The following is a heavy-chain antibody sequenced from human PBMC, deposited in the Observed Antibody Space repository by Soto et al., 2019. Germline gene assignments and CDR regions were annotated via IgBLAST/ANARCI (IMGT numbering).Heavy chain of an antibody. J-gene: IGHJ4*02. Sequence: GGPLRLSWVASGVTFSSYGRHRVRQAPGKGLEWVAIISYDGSNTYYADSVKGRFTISRDTSKNQFSLKLSSVTAADTAVYYCARRYGASFDYWGQGTLVTVSS. CDR3: ARRYGASFDY. D-gene: IGHD4-17*01. V-gene: IGHV3-30*03. CDR1: GVTFSSYG. CDR2: ISYDGSNT.